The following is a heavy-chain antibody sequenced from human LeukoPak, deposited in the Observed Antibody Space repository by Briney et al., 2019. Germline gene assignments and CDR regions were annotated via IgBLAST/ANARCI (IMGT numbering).Heavy chain of an antibody. CDR3: ARAAGMLEKTFDY. CDR1: GYTFTNNA. Sequence: VASVKVSCKTSGYTFTNNAINWVRQAPGQGLEWMGWINTNTGNPSYAQGFFTGRYVFSLDTSVSTAYLQISSLKAEDTAVYYCARAAGMLEKTFDYWGQGTLVTVSS. V-gene: IGHV7-4-1*02. D-gene: IGHD2-2*01. CDR2: INTNTGNP. J-gene: IGHJ4*02.